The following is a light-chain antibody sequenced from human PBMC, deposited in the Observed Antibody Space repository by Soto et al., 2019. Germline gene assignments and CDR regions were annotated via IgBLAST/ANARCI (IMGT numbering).Light chain of an antibody. Sequence: DIQMTQSPSTLSASVGDRVTITCRASRTISSWLAWYQQKPGKAPKLLIYDASSLESGVPSRFSGSGSGTEFTLTISSLQPDDFATYYCHQYNSYSTFGQGTKVEIK. CDR1: RTISSW. CDR2: DAS. J-gene: IGKJ1*01. CDR3: HQYNSYST. V-gene: IGKV1-5*01.